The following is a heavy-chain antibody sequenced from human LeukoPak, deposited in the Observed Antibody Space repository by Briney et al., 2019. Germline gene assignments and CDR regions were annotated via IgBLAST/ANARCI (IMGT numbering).Heavy chain of an antibody. CDR1: GYTFTSYG. J-gene: IGHJ6*02. D-gene: IGHD2-15*01. Sequence: ASVKVSCKASGYTFTSYGISWVRQAPGQGLEWMGWISAYNGNTNYAQKLQGRVTMTTDTSTSTAYMELRSLRSGDTAVYYCARDMGRYCSGGSCYSGLDVWGQGTTVTVSS. V-gene: IGHV1-18*01. CDR2: ISAYNGNT. CDR3: ARDMGRYCSGGSCYSGLDV.